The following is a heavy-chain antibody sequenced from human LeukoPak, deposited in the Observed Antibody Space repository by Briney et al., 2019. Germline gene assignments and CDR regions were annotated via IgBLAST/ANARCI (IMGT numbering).Heavy chain of an antibody. CDR3: ANWHEDVVVPAASPGFFDY. Sequence: GGSLRLSCAASGFTFSSYGMHWVRQAPGKGLEWVAVISYDGSNKYYADSVKGRFTISRDNSKNTLYLQMNSLRAEDTAVYYCANWHEDVVVPAASPGFFDYWGQGTLVTVSS. J-gene: IGHJ4*02. V-gene: IGHV3-30*18. D-gene: IGHD2-2*01. CDR1: GFTFSSYG. CDR2: ISYDGSNK.